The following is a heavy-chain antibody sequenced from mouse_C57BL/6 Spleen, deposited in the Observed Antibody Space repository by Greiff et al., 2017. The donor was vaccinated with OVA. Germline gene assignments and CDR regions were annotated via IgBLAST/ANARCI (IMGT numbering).Heavy chain of an antibody. CDR3: TNPAYYSNYFDY. CDR2: IDPENGDT. Sequence: EVQLQQSGAELVRPGASVKLSCTASGFNIKDDYMHWVKQRPEQGLEWIGWIDPENGDTEYASKFQGKATITADTSYNTAYLQLSSLTSEDTAVYYCTNPAYYSNYFDYWGQGTTLTVSS. V-gene: IGHV14-4*01. CDR1: GFNIKDDY. J-gene: IGHJ2*01. D-gene: IGHD2-5*01.